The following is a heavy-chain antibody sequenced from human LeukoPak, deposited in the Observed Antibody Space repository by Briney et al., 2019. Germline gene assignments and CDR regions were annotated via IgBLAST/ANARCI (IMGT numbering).Heavy chain of an antibody. CDR1: GGSISSSSYY. V-gene: IGHV4-39*07. J-gene: IGHJ4*02. CDR3: ARDFYYDSSGIRGFDY. CDR2: IYYSGST. D-gene: IGHD3-22*01. Sequence: SETLSLTCTVSGGSISSSSYYWGWIRQPPGKGLEWIGSIYYSGSTYYNPSLKSRVTISVDTSKNQFSPKLSSVTAADTAVYYCARDFYYDSSGIRGFDYWGQGTLVTVSS.